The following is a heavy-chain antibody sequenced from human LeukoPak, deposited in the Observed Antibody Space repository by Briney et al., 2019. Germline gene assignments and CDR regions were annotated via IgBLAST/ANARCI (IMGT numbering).Heavy chain of an antibody. J-gene: IGHJ4*02. Sequence: SVKVSCKASGGTFSSYAISWVRQAPGQGLEWMGGIIPIFGTANYAQKFQGRVTITADESTSTAYMELCSLRSEDTAVYYCARDTGIITGTFDYWGQGTLVTVSS. D-gene: IGHD1-20*01. CDR1: GGTFSSYA. V-gene: IGHV1-69*01. CDR3: ARDTGIITGTFDY. CDR2: IIPIFGTA.